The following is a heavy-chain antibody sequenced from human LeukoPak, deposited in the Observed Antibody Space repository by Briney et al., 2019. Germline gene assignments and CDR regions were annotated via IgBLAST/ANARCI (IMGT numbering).Heavy chain of an antibody. J-gene: IGHJ4*02. CDR2: VNTDSGKT. D-gene: IGHD4-17*01. Sequence: ASVKVSCKAAGNTFTNYEINWVRQAPGQGLEWMGWVNTDSGKTAYAQKFQGRVTLTRDTSTSTVYMELSSLRSEDTAVYYCAREMDDYGDSDFDYWGQGTLVTVSS. CDR3: AREMDDYGDSDFDY. V-gene: IGHV1-8*01. CDR1: GNTFTNYE.